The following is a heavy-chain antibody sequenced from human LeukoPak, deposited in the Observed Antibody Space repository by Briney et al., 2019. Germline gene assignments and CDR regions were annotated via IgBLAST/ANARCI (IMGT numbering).Heavy chain of an antibody. CDR1: GYTFPSYY. Sequence: ASVKVSCKASGYTFPSYYIHWVRQAPGQGLEWMGWISAYNGNTNYAQKLQGRVTMTTDTSTSTAYMELRSLRSDDTAVYYCARDNYYDSSGYYKYGDWFDPWGQGTLVTVSS. CDR2: ISAYNGNT. J-gene: IGHJ5*02. V-gene: IGHV1-18*04. D-gene: IGHD3-22*01. CDR3: ARDNYYDSSGYYKYGDWFDP.